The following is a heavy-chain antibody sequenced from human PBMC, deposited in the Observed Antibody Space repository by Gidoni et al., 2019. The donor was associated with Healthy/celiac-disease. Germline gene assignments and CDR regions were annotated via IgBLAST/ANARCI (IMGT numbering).Heavy chain of an antibody. J-gene: IGHJ3*02. V-gene: IGHV3-20*03. CDR3: ASRTISTDAFDI. D-gene: IGHD3-3*01. Sequence: GRFTISRDNAKNSLYLQMNSLRAEDTALYYCASRTISTDAFDIWGQGTMVTVSS.